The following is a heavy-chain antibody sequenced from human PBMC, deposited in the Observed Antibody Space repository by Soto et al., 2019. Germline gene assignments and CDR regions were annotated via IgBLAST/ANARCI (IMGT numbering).Heavy chain of an antibody. Sequence: SETLSLTCTVSGGSISSNYWTWIRQPPGKGLEGIGYVYNSGSTNYNPSLKSRGTISEDTSKSQFSLKANSMTAADTAVYYCARYRREAVAGYTLDNWGQGILVTVSS. J-gene: IGHJ4*02. CDR1: GGSISSNY. CDR2: VYNSGST. V-gene: IGHV4-59*01. D-gene: IGHD6-13*01. CDR3: ARYRREAVAGYTLDN.